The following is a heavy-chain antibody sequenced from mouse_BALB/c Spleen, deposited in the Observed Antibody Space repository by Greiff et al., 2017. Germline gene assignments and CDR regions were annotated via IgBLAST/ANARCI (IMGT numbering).Heavy chain of an antibody. CDR2: IWNGGST. V-gene: IGHV2-4-1*01. CDR1: GFSLTSYG. CDR3: ASPSKGSMDY. Sequence: VQLQQSGPGLVQPSQSLSITCTVSGFSLTSYGVHWVRQSPGKGLEWLGVIWNGGSTDYNAAFISRLSISKDNSKSQVFFKMNSLQADDTAIYYCASPSKGSMDYWGQGTSVTVSS. J-gene: IGHJ4*01.